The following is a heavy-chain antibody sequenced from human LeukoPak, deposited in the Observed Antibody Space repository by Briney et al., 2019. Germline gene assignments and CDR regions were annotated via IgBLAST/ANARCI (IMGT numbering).Heavy chain of an antibody. J-gene: IGHJ3*02. V-gene: IGHV3-21*01. CDR1: GFTVSDHY. CDR2: ISSSSTYI. D-gene: IGHD2/OR15-2a*01. CDR3: ARDFLNAIDI. Sequence: PGGSLRLSCAASGFTVSDHYLSWVRQAPGKGLQWVSSISSSSTYIYYADSVKGRFIISRDNAKNSLYLQMNSLRAEDTAVFYCARDFLNAIDIWGQGTMVTVSS.